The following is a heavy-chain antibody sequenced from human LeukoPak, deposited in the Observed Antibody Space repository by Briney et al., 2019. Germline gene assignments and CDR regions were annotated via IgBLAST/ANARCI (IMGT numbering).Heavy chain of an antibody. V-gene: IGHV5-51*01. CDR3: ARGLYCSGGSCRFDY. D-gene: IGHD2-15*01. Sequence: GESLKISCEGAGYSFTNSWIGLVRQMPGKGLEWMGIIYPGDSDIRYSPSFQGQVTISADKSITTAYLQWSSLKASDTAIYYCARGLYCSGGSCRFDYWGQGTLVTVSS. CDR2: IYPGDSDI. J-gene: IGHJ4*02. CDR1: GYSFTNSW.